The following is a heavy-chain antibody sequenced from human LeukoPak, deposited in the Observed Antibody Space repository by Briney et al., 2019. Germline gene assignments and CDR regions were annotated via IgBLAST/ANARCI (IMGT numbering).Heavy chain of an antibody. J-gene: IGHJ4*02. D-gene: IGHD3-10*01. CDR3: ARRYYYNLGSFPFDF. V-gene: IGHV4-34*01. CDR1: GGPFSGYF. Sequence: SETLSLTCAVSGGPFSGYFCSWIRQSSGKGLEWVGEIHNSGTTNYNPSLNSRVTISEDTCKNQFYRNLSSVTAADTAVYYCARRYYYNLGSFPFDFWGQGTLVTVSS. CDR2: IHNSGTT.